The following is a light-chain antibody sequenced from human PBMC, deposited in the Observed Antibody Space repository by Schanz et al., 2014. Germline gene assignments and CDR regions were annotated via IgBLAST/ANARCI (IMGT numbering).Light chain of an antibody. CDR2: DVS. V-gene: IGLV2-14*03. CDR1: SSDVGGYNY. CDR3: SSYAGSNNPWV. Sequence: QSVLTQPASVSGSPGQSITISCTGTSSDVGGYNYVSWYQHHPGKAPKLMIYDVSNRPSGVSNRFSGSKSGNTASLTISGLQAEDESDYYCSSYAGSNNPWVFGGGTKVTVL. J-gene: IGLJ3*02.